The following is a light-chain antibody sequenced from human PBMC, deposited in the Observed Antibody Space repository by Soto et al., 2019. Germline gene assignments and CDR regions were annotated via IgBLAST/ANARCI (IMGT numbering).Light chain of an antibody. J-gene: IGKJ1*01. CDR2: GAS. Sequence: EIVLTQSPGTLSLSPGERATLSCRASQSVTSNYLAWYQQNPGQAPRLLIFGASIRDTGIPDRFSGGGSGTDFTLTISRLEPEDFAVYYCQQYGRSPGTFGQGTKVDI. V-gene: IGKV3-20*01. CDR1: QSVTSNY. CDR3: QQYGRSPGT.